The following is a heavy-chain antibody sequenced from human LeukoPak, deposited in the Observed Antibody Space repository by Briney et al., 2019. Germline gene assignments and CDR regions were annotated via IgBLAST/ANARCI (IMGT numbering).Heavy chain of an antibody. D-gene: IGHD6-19*01. V-gene: IGHV3-74*01. Sequence: GGSLRLSCAASGFTFSSYWMHWVRQAPGKGLVWVSRINSDGSSTSYADSVKGRFTISRDNAKNTLYLQMNSLRAEDTAVYYCARGSPQWLVPDYWGQGTLVTVFS. CDR3: ARGSPQWLVPDY. CDR1: GFTFSSYW. CDR2: INSDGSST. J-gene: IGHJ4*02.